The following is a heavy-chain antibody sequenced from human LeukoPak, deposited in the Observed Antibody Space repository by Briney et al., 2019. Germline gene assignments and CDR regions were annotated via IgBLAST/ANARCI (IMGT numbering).Heavy chain of an antibody. CDR1: GGSISSSSYY. D-gene: IGHD3-10*01. J-gene: IGHJ6*03. V-gene: IGHV4-39*01. CDR3: ARQFSGSGNYYRPRGYYYYMDA. CDR2: IYYTGST. Sequence: SETLSLTCSVSGGSISSSSYYWGWIRQPPWKGLEWIGSIYYTGSTYSNPSLKSRVTISVDTSKNQFSLKLSSVTAADTAVYYCARQFSGSGNYYRPRGYYYYMDAWGKGTTVTISS.